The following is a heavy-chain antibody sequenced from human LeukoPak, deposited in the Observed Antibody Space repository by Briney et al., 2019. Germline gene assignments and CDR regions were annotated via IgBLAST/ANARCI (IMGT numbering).Heavy chain of an antibody. CDR1: GGSISSYY. CDR2: IYTSGST. CDR3: ARGDGAADALDI. V-gene: IGHV4-4*07. J-gene: IGHJ3*02. D-gene: IGHD3-10*01. Sequence: SETLSLTCTVSGGSISSYYWSWVRQPAGKGLEGIGRIYTSGSTNYNPSLRSRGTISVDTRKKQCSLKLSSVTAADTAVYYCARGDGAADALDIWGQGTMVTVSS.